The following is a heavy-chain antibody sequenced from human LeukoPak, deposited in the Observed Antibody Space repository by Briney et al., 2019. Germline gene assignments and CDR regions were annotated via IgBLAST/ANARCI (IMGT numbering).Heavy chain of an antibody. D-gene: IGHD6-19*01. Sequence: PGGSLRLSCAASGFIFSSYWMRWVRQAPGKGLECVAIIKQDGSEKYYVDSVRGRFTISRDNTKNSLYLQMDSLRVEDTALYYCARVHKDEVAAIDYWGQGTLVTVSS. V-gene: IGHV3-7*03. CDR2: IKQDGSEK. CDR3: ARVHKDEVAAIDY. J-gene: IGHJ4*02. CDR1: GFIFSSYW.